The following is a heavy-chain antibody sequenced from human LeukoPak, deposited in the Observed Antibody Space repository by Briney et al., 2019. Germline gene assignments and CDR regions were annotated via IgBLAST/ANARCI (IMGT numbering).Heavy chain of an antibody. CDR3: AKSDWFDP. V-gene: IGHV3-30*18. Sequence: PGRPLRLSCAASGFTFSSYGMHWVRQAPGKGLEWVAVISYDGSNKYYADSVKGRFTISRDNSKNTLYLQMNSLRAEDTAVYYCAKSDWFDPWGQGTLVTVSS. CDR2: ISYDGSNK. J-gene: IGHJ5*02. CDR1: GFTFSSYG.